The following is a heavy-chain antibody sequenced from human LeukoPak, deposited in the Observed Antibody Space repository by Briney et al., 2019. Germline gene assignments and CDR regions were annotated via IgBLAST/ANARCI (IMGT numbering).Heavy chain of an antibody. V-gene: IGHV4-38-2*02. CDR3: ARDAGGTWFDP. CDR2: IYHSGST. J-gene: IGHJ5*02. CDR1: GYSISSGYY. Sequence: SETLSLTCTVSGYSISSGYYWGWIRQPPGKGLEWIGSIYHSGSTYYNPSLKSRVTISVDTSKNQFSLKLSSATAADTAVYYCARDAGGTWFDPWGQGILVTVSS.